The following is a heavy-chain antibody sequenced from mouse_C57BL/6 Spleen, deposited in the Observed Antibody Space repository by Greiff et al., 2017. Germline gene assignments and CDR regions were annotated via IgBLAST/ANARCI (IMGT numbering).Heavy chain of an antibody. CDR2: INSDGGST. Sequence: DVKLVESGGGLVQPGESLKLSCESSEYEFPSHYMSWVRKTPEKRLELVAAINSDGGSTNYPDTLERRFIISRDNSEKTPYLQMSSLRSEDTALYYCARSGYDDWYFDDWGTGTTVTVSS. V-gene: IGHV5-2*01. J-gene: IGHJ1*03. D-gene: IGHD2-2*01. CDR1: EYEFPSHY. CDR3: ARSGYDDWYFDD.